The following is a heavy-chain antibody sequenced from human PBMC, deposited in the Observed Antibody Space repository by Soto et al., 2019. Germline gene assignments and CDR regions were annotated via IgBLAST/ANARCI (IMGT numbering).Heavy chain of an antibody. Sequence: GASVKVSCKASGYTFTGYYMHWVRQAPGQGLEWMGWFNPNSGGTNYAQKFQGWVTMTRDTSISTAYMELSRLRSDDTAVYYCARDEGRHYSGGSCYSQEIGAFDIWGQGTMVTVSS. V-gene: IGHV1-2*04. D-gene: IGHD2-15*01. CDR3: ARDEGRHYSGGSCYSQEIGAFDI. J-gene: IGHJ3*02. CDR1: GYTFTGYY. CDR2: FNPNSGGT.